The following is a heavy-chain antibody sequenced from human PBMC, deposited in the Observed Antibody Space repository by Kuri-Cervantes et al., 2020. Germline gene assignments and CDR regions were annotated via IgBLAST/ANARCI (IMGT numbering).Heavy chain of an antibody. CDR3: ARAAGCSSTSCSDYHYYYMDV. J-gene: IGHJ6*03. D-gene: IGHD2-2*01. Sequence: ASVKVSCKASGYTFTSYGISWVRQAPGQGLEWMGWISAYNGATNYAQKLQGRVTMTRDTSITTAYMELSSLRSEGTAVYYCARAAGCSSTSCSDYHYYYMDVWGKGTTVTVSS. CDR2: ISAYNGAT. CDR1: GYTFTSYG. V-gene: IGHV1-18*01.